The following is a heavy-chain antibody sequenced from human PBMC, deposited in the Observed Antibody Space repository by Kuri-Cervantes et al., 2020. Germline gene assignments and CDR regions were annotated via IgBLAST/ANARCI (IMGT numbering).Heavy chain of an antibody. V-gene: IGHV4-39*01. Sequence: SETLSLTCTVSGGSISSYYWSWIRQPPGKGLEWIGSIYYSGSTYYNPSLKSRVTISVDTSKNQFSLKLSSVTAADTAVYYCARHGREGFDYWGQGTLVTVSS. CDR2: IYYSGST. CDR3: ARHGREGFDY. D-gene: IGHD1-26*01. J-gene: IGHJ4*02. CDR1: GGSISSYY.